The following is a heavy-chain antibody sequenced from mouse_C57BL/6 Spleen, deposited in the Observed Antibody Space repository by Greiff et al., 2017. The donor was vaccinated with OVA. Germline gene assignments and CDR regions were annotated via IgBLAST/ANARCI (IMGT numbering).Heavy chain of an antibody. V-gene: IGHV1-55*01. CDR2: IYPGSGST. Sequence: QVQLQQPGAELVKPGASVKMSCKASGYTFTSYWITWVKQRPGQGLEWIGDIYPGSGSTNYNEKFKSKATLTVDTSSSTAYMQLSSLTSEDSAVYYCARGYGSSYVWFAYWGQGTLVTVSA. D-gene: IGHD1-1*01. CDR1: GYTFTSYW. J-gene: IGHJ3*01. CDR3: ARGYGSSYVWFAY.